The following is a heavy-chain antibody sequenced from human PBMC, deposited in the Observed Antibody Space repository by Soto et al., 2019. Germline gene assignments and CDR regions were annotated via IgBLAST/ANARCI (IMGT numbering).Heavy chain of an antibody. CDR1: GYTFTSYG. D-gene: IGHD2-2*01. CDR3: AKKGSSLYGMDV. CDR2: ISAYNGNT. V-gene: IGHV1-18*01. Sequence: ASVKVSGKASGYTFTSYGISWVRQAPGQGLEWMGWISAYNGNTNYAQKLQGRVTMTTDTYTSTAYMELRSLRSEETAVYYCAKKGSSLYGMDVWGQGTTVTVSS. J-gene: IGHJ6*02.